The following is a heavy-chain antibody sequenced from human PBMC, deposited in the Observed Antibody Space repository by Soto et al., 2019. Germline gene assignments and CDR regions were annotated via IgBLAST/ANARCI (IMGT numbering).Heavy chain of an antibody. V-gene: IGHV4-59*01. CDR2: IYSSGTT. CDR3: ARAPMVITRSYFDQ. CDR1: DGSISGFY. D-gene: IGHD3-22*01. Sequence: SETLSLTCTVSDGSISGFYWSWIRQPPGKGLEWIAYIYSSGTTSYNPSLKSRVTLSVDTSKNQFSLKLTSVTAADSAVYYCARAPMVITRSYFDQWGQGTPVTVSS. J-gene: IGHJ4*02.